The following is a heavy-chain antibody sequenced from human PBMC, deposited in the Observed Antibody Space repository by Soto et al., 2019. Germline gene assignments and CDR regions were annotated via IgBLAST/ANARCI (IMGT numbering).Heavy chain of an antibody. D-gene: IGHD2-21*01. CDR2: INPNSGGT. J-gene: IGHJ6*02. Sequence: PSVKVSCKASGYTFTGYYMHWVRQAPGQGLEWMGWINPNSGGTNYAQKFQGRVTMTRDTSISTAYMELSRLRSDDTAVYYCARTPLASLLGRTRYGMDVWGQGTTVTVSS. CDR3: ARTPLASLLGRTRYGMDV. V-gene: IGHV1-2*02. CDR1: GYTFTGYY.